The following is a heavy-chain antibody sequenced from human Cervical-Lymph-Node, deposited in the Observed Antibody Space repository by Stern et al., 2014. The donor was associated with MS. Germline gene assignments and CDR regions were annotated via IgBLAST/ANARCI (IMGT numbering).Heavy chain of an antibody. CDR1: GFTFSNYG. J-gene: IGHJ4*02. Sequence: VQLVESGGDVVQPGKSLRLSCAASGFTFSNYGMHWVRQAPGKGLEWVAVIWRDESEKSYADAVKGRFTVSRDNSKNTVYLQMNSLRAEDTALYYCATITPVDYWGQGTLVIVSS. V-gene: IGHV3-33*01. D-gene: IGHD1-14*01. CDR3: ATITPVDY. CDR2: IWRDESEK.